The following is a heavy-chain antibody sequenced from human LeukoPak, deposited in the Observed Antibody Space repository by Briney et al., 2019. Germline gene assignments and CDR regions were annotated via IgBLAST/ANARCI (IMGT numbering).Heavy chain of an antibody. CDR3: ARDAHYYDSSGYFWFDP. CDR2: IYHSGST. CDR1: GGSISSGGYS. V-gene: IGHV4-30-2*01. Sequence: PSQTLSLTCAVSGGSISSGGYSWSWIRQPPGKGLEWIGYIYHSGSTYYNPSLKSRVTISVDRSKNQFSLKLSSVTAADTAVYYCARDAHYYDSSGYFWFDPWGQGTLVTVSS. J-gene: IGHJ5*02. D-gene: IGHD3-22*01.